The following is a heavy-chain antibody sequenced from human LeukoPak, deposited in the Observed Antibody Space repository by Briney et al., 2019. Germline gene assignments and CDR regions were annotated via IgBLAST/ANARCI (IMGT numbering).Heavy chain of an antibody. V-gene: IGHV3-30*04. J-gene: IGHJ4*02. CDR3: ARGQLRFLGWASAFDY. D-gene: IGHD3-3*01. CDR1: GFSFSNYA. Sequence: PAESLTLSCAASGFSFSNYAMHWVRQAPAKGLEWVAVISYDGSNKNYSDSVNGRFTISRDNSKNPLFLQMNTLRPEDTAVYYCARGQLRFLGWASAFDYWGQGTLVTVSS. CDR2: ISYDGSNK.